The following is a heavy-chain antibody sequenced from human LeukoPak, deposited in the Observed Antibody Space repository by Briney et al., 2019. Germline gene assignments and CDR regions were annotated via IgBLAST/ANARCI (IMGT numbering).Heavy chain of an antibody. CDR2: IYHSGST. V-gene: IGHV4-4*02. D-gene: IGHD4-17*01. Sequence: SETLSLTCAVSGDSISSSNWWSWVRQPPGKGLEWIGEIYHSGSTNYNPSLKSRVTISVDKSKNQLSLKLNSMTAADTAVYYCARAGYGDSDFDYWGQGTLVTVSS. CDR3: ARAGYGDSDFDY. CDR1: GDSISSSNW. J-gene: IGHJ4*02.